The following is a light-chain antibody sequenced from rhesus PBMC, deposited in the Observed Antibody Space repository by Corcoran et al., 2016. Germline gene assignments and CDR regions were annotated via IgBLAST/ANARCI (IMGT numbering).Light chain of an antibody. V-gene: IGKV3-24*04. Sequence: EIVMTQSPATLALSPGERATLSCRASQSVSRYLAWYQQKPGQAPRLLIYGASNRATGIPDRFSCSGSGTEFTLTISSLEPEDVGVYFCLQSSNWPWTFGRGTKVELK. CDR3: LQSSNWPWT. CDR2: GAS. CDR1: QSVSRY. J-gene: IGKJ1*01.